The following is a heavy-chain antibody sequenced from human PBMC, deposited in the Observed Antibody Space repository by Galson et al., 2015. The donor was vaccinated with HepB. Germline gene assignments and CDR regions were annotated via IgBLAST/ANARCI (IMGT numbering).Heavy chain of an antibody. D-gene: IGHD6-6*01. CDR3: ARASSSSSRHYYYYGMDV. CDR1: GYTFTSYD. CDR2: MNPNSGNT. V-gene: IGHV1-8*01. J-gene: IGHJ6*02. Sequence: SVKVSCKASGYTFTSYDINWVRQATGQGLEWMGWMNPNSGNTGYAQKFQGRVTMTRNTSISTAYMELSSLRSEDTAVYYYARASSSSSRHYYYYGMDVWGQGTTVTVSS.